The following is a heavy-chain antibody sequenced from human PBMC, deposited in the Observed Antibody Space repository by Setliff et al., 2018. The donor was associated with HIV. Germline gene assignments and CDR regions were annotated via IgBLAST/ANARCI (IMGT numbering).Heavy chain of an antibody. CDR1: GDSFGGSH. D-gene: IGHD1-26*01. Sequence: PSETLSLTCAVYGDSFGGSHWTWIRQPPGKGLEWIGEINQSGSTKYNPSLSGRVALSIDTFKSQISLNMTSLTTADTAIYYCGRGPHIVGAPWAVIDYWAQGKPVTVS. CDR2: INQSGST. CDR3: GRGPHIVGAPWAVIDY. J-gene: IGHJ4*02. V-gene: IGHV4-34*01.